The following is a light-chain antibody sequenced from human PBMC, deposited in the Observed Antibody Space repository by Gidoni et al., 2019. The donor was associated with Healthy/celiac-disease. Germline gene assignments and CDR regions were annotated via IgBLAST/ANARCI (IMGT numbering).Light chain of an antibody. J-gene: IGLJ1*01. CDR3: AAWDDSSYV. Sequence: QSVLTQPPSASGSPGQRVTLSCSGSSSNIGSNTVNWYQQPPGTAPKLLIYSNNQRPSGVPDRFSGSKSGTAASLAIGGLQSADEADYYCAAWDDSSYVFGTGTKVTVL. V-gene: IGLV1-44*01. CDR1: SSNIGSNT. CDR2: SNN.